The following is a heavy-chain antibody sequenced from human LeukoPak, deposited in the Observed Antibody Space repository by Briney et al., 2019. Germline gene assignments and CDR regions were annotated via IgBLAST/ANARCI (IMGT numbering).Heavy chain of an antibody. Sequence: GESLKISCKGSGYSFTSYWIGWVRQLPGKGLEWMGIIYPGDSDTRYSPSFQGQVTISADKSISTAYLQWSSLKASDTAMYYCARPPRYRSSTSCYLDYWGQGTLVTVSS. CDR2: IYPGDSDT. V-gene: IGHV5-51*01. D-gene: IGHD2-2*01. CDR3: ARPPRYRSSTSCYLDY. J-gene: IGHJ4*02. CDR1: GYSFTSYW.